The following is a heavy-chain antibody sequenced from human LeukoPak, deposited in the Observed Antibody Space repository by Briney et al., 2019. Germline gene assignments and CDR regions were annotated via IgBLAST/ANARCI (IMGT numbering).Heavy chain of an antibody. CDR3: ALIAAAGIVFDY. Sequence: AASVKVSCKASGYTFSGYYMHWVRQAPGQGLEWMGWINPNSGGTNYAQKFQGRVTMTRDTSISTAYMELSRLRSDDTAVYYCALIAAAGIVFDYWGQGTLVTVSS. CDR1: GYTFSGYY. V-gene: IGHV1-2*02. D-gene: IGHD6-13*01. CDR2: INPNSGGT. J-gene: IGHJ4*02.